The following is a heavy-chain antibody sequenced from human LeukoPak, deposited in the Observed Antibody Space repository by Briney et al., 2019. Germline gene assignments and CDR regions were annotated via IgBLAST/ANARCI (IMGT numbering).Heavy chain of an antibody. V-gene: IGHV4-59*08. J-gene: IGHJ6*03. CDR2: MYYSGIT. D-gene: IGHD6-6*01. Sequence: SETLSLTCAVSGASISGSYWSWIRQPPGKGLEWIGYMYYSGITNSSPSLKSRVTISVDTSKNQFSLKLSSVTAADTAVYYCARLVRNIAARHYYYYMDVWGKGTTVTVSS. CDR1: GASISGSY. CDR3: ARLVRNIAARHYYYYMDV.